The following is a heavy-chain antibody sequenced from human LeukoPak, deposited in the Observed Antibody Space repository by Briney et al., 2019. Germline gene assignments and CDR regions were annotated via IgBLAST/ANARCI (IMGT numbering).Heavy chain of an antibody. CDR1: GFTFSSYR. J-gene: IGHJ4*02. CDR2: ISYDGSNK. D-gene: IGHD3-10*01. CDR3: ALTWCGELSLDY. Sequence: GGSLRLSCAASGFTFSSYRMHWVRQAPGKGLEWVAVISYDGSNKYYADSVKGRFTISRDNSKNTLYLQMNSLRAEDTAVYYWALTWCGELSLDYWGQGNLVTVSS. V-gene: IGHV3-30*03.